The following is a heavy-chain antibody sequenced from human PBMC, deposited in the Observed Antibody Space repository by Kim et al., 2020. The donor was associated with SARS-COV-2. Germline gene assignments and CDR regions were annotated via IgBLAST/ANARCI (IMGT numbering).Heavy chain of an antibody. J-gene: IGHJ5*02. V-gene: IGHV3-30*18. CDR1: GFTFSSYG. CDR2: ISYDGSNT. D-gene: IGHD6-19*01. CDR3: AKGRPYIAVAPFDP. Sequence: GGSLRLSCAASGFTFSSYGMHWVRQAPGKGLEWVAVISYDGSNTYYADSVKGRFTISRDTSKNTLYLQMNSLRAEDTAVYYCAKGRPYIAVAPFDPWGQGTLVTVSS.